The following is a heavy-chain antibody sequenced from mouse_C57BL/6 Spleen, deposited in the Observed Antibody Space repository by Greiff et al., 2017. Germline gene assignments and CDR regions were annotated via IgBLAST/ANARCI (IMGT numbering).Heavy chain of an antibody. J-gene: IGHJ2*01. CDR2: IYPGDGDT. Sequence: QVQLKESGPELVKPGASVKISCKASGYAFSSSWMNWLKQRPGKGLEWIGRIYPGDGDTNYNGKFKGKATLTADKSSSTAYMQLSSLTSEDSAVYFWARSPYYGSSGDYWGQGTTLTVSS. CDR3: ARSPYYGSSGDY. CDR1: GYAFSSSW. V-gene: IGHV1-82*01. D-gene: IGHD1-1*01.